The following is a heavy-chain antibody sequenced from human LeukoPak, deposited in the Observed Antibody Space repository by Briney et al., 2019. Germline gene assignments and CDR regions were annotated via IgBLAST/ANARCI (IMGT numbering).Heavy chain of an antibody. CDR2: INHSGST. CDR3: ARGYPYGDYRYFDY. CDR1: GGSFSGYY. V-gene: IGHV4-34*01. D-gene: IGHD4-17*01. J-gene: IGHJ4*02. Sequence: SSETLPLTCAVYGGSFSGYYWSWIRQPPGKGLEWIGEINHSGSTNYNPSLKSRVTISVDTSKNQFSLKLSSVTAADTAVYYCARGYPYGDYRYFDYWGQGTLVTVSS.